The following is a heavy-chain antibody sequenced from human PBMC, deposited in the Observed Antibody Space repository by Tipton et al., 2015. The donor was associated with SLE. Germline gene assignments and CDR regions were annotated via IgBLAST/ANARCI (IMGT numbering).Heavy chain of an antibody. Sequence: TLSLTCTVSGDSITSDYWTWIRQPPGKGLAWIGYISYRGSTNYNPPVRSRVSISLDTSKNQFSLKLDSVTAADSAVYYCARVAWRWLIQVTFDLWGPGTMVTVSS. CDR1: GDSITSDY. CDR3: ARVAWRWLIQVTFDL. CDR2: ISYRGST. D-gene: IGHD5-12*01. V-gene: IGHV4-59*01. J-gene: IGHJ3*01.